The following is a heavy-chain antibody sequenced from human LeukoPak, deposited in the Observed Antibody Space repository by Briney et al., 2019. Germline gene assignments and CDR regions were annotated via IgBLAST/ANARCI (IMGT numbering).Heavy chain of an antibody. CDR1: GFTFSSYA. D-gene: IGHD3-16*02. Sequence: GGSLRLSCAASGFTFSSYAMSWVRQAPGKGLEWVSAISGSGGSTYYADSVKGRFTISRDNSKNTLYLQMNSLRTEDTALYYCAKDRGLITFGGVIVQDAFDIWGQGTMVTVSS. CDR2: ISGSGGST. CDR3: AKDRGLITFGGVIVQDAFDI. V-gene: IGHV3-23*01. J-gene: IGHJ3*02.